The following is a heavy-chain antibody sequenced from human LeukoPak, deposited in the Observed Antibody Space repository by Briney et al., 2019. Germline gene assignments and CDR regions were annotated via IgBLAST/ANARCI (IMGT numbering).Heavy chain of an antibody. J-gene: IGHJ4*02. V-gene: IGHV3-7*01. CDR2: IKQDGSEE. D-gene: IGHD5-24*01. Sequence: SGGSLRLSCAASGFTFSSYWMSWVRQAPGKGLDWVANIKQDGSEEYYVDSVKGRFTISRDNAKNSLYLQMNSLRAEDTAVYYCARAFDGDGYNWDNFDYWGQGTLVTVSS. CDR3: ARAFDGDGYNWDNFDY. CDR1: GFTFSSYW.